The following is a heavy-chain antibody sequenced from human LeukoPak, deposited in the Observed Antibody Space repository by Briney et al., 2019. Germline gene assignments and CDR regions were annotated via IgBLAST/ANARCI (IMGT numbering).Heavy chain of an antibody. V-gene: IGHV4-38-2*01. Sequence: GXYWGXIRQPPGEGVXWLGRIYESGSTYYNPSLKRRVTMSVDRTKNSFSVKMNSVTAADTAVFYCTRPSSGYQFYYWGQGILVTVSS. D-gene: IGHD5-12*01. CDR1: GXY. CDR2: IYESGST. J-gene: IGHJ4*02. CDR3: TRPSSGYQFYY.